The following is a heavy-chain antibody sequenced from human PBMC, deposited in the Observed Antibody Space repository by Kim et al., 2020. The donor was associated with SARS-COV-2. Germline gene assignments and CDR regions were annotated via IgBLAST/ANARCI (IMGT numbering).Heavy chain of an antibody. D-gene: IGHD6-19*01. Sequence: ADSVSGRFTIARNNSKSTLYLQMTSLRAEDTAVYYCAKDPSAVAGTFDYWGQGTLVTVSS. J-gene: IGHJ4*02. CDR3: AKDPSAVAGTFDY. V-gene: IGHV3-23*01.